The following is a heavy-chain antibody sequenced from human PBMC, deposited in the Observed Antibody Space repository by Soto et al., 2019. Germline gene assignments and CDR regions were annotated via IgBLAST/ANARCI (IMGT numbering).Heavy chain of an antibody. CDR3: AGRRGSLEYYYYGMDV. J-gene: IGHJ6*02. D-gene: IGHD1-26*01. Sequence: SETLSLTCAVYGGSFSGYYWSWIRQPPGKGLEWIGEINHSGSTNYNPSLKSRVTISVDTSKNQFSLKLSSVTAADTAVYYCAGRRGSLEYYYYGMDVWGQGTTVTVSS. V-gene: IGHV4-34*01. CDR2: INHSGST. CDR1: GGSFSGYY.